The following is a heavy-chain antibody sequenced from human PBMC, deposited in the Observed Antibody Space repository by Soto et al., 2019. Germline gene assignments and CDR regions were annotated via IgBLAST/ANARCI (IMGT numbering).Heavy chain of an antibody. CDR2: IYPGDSDT. CDR1: GYSFTSYW. Sequence: GESLKISCKGSGYSFTSYWIGWVRQMPGKGLEWMGIIYPGDSDTRYSPSFQGQVTISADKSISTAYLQWSSLNASDTAMYYCARAGYCTNGVCYRGTDVWGQGTTVTVSS. J-gene: IGHJ6*02. D-gene: IGHD2-8*01. V-gene: IGHV5-51*01. CDR3: ARAGYCTNGVCYRGTDV.